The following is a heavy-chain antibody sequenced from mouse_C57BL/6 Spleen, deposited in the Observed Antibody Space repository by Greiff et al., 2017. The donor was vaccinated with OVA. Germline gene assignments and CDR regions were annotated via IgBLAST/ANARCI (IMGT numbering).Heavy chain of an antibody. D-gene: IGHD2-3*01. Sequence: VHLVESGAELVKPGASVKISCKASGYAFSSYWMNWVKQRPGKGLEWIGQIYPGDGDTNYNGKFKGKATLTADKSSSTAYMQLSSLTSEDSAVYFCARFDGYSFYFDYWGQGTTLTVSS. CDR3: ARFDGYSFYFDY. V-gene: IGHV1-80*01. J-gene: IGHJ2*01. CDR1: GYAFSSYW. CDR2: IYPGDGDT.